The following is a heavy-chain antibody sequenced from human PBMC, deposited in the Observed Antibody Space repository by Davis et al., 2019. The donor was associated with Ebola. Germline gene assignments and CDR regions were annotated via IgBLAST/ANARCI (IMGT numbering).Heavy chain of an antibody. J-gene: IGHJ4*02. Sequence: SETLSLTCGVCTSSTSAYYWRLIRQPPGKGLDWVGEVSVPGNTRYHPSLKSRATISVDSSRTQFSLKLTSVTAADTAVYFCARYMENFRRALDHWGQGTLVTVSS. D-gene: IGHD1-7*01. CDR3: ARYMENFRRALDH. CDR1: TSSTSAYY. CDR2: VSVPGNT. V-gene: IGHV4-34*01.